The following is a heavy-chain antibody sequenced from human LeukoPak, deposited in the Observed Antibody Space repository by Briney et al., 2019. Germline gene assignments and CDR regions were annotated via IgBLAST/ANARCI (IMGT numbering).Heavy chain of an antibody. J-gene: IGHJ4*02. CDR2: ISDSGSP. D-gene: IGHD3-16*01. CDR3: ARHADGGVFIKTYFFDS. V-gene: IGHV4-59*08. CDR1: GASVSNYY. Sequence: SETLSLTCSVSGASVSNYYWSWLRQTPGKGLEWIGHISDSGSPTCNPSLKSRVTISEDMSKNQISLNLRSVTAADTAVYYCARHADGGVFIKTYFFDSRGQGFLVSVSS.